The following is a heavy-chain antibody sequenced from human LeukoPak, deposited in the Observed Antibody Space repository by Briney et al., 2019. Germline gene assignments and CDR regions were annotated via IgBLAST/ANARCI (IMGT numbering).Heavy chain of an antibody. V-gene: IGHV4-59*01. J-gene: IGHJ3*02. CDR2: INYSGST. CDR1: GGSISSYY. Sequence: SETLSLTCTVSGGSISSYYWSWIRQPPGKGLEWIGYINYSGSTNYNPSLKSRVTISVDTSNNQFSLKLSSVTAADTAVYYCARDQGLDDYDDLDAFDIWGQGTMVTVSS. CDR3: ARDQGLDDYDDLDAFDI. D-gene: IGHD4-17*01.